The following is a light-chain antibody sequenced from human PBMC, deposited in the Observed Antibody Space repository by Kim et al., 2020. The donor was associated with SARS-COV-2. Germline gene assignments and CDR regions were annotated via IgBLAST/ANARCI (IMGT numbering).Light chain of an antibody. CDR1: SSDVGGYNY. CDR2: DVS. CDR3: SSYRGRSAYV. J-gene: IGLJ1*01. Sequence: QYALTQPASVSGSPGQSITISCTGSSSDVGGYNYVTWYQQHPGKAPKLMIYDVSIRPPGISNRFSGSTSGNTASLTISGLQAEDEADYYCSSYRGRSAYVFGTGTKVTVL. V-gene: IGLV2-14*01.